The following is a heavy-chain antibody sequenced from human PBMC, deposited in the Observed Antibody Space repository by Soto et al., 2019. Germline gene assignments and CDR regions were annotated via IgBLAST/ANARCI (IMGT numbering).Heavy chain of an antibody. D-gene: IGHD4-4*01. CDR2: IYYSGST. Sequence: SETLSLTCTVSGGSISSGGYYWSWIRQHPGKGLEWIGYIYYSGSTYYNPSLKSRVTISVDTSKNQFSLKLSSVTAADTAVYYCARGYYSTGVDYWGQRTLVTVSS. CDR1: GGSISSGGYY. V-gene: IGHV4-31*03. J-gene: IGHJ4*02. CDR3: ARGYYSTGVDY.